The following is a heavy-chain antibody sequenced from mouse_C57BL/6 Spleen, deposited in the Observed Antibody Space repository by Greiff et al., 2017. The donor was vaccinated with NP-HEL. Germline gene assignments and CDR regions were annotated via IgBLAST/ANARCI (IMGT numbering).Heavy chain of an antibody. CDR1: GYTFTSYW. Sequence: QVQLQQPGAELVKPGASVKLSCKASGYTFTSYWMHWVKQRPGQGLEWIGMIHPNSGSTNYNAKFKSKATLTVDKSSSTAYMQLSSLTSEDSAVYYCARWDWDDAYWGQGTLVTVSA. V-gene: IGHV1-64*01. CDR3: ARWDWDDAY. D-gene: IGHD4-1*01. J-gene: IGHJ3*01. CDR2: IHPNSGST.